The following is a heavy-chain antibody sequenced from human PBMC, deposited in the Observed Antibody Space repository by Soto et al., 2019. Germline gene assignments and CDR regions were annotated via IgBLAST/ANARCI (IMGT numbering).Heavy chain of an antibody. CDR2: ISYDGYDGTNK. V-gene: IGHV3-30*03. D-gene: IGHD5-18*01. J-gene: IGHJ4*02. Sequence: GGSLRLSCVGSGFTFSSYGIHWVRQAPGKGLEWVAVISYDGYDGTNKIYADSVKGRFTISRDSSKNMVHLHMNSVRVEDAAVYFCARDRSFRRGHSFGYFDFWGQGALVTVSS. CDR3: ARDRSFRRGHSFGYFDF. CDR1: GFTFSSYG.